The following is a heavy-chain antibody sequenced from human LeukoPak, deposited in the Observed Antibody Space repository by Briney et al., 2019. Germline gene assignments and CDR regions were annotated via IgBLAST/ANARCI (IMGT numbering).Heavy chain of an antibody. CDR2: IIPIFGTA. J-gene: IGHJ4*02. CDR3: ARITGSYYQVDY. CDR1: GGTFSSYA. Sequence: GASVKVSCKASGGTFSSYAISWVRQAPGQGLEWMGGIIPIFGTANYAQKFQGRVTITTDGSTSTAYMELSSLRSEDTAVYYCARITGSYYQVDYWGQGTLVTVSS. V-gene: IGHV1-69*05. D-gene: IGHD1-26*01.